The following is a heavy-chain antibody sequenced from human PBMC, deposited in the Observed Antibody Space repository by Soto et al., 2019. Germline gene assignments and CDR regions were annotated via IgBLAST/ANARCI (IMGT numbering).Heavy chain of an antibody. V-gene: IGHV3-74*01. Sequence: EVQLVESGGGLVQSGGSLGLSFVASGFSFRSFWMHWVRQAPGKGVVWGARISSDGTTTTYADSANGRFTVSRDNAANTLYLQMSSLRAEDTAVYYCAREYYGVLTGYYNDYWGQGTLVTVSS. J-gene: IGHJ4*02. CDR1: GFSFRSFW. D-gene: IGHD3-9*01. CDR2: ISSDGTTT. CDR3: AREYYGVLTGYYNDY.